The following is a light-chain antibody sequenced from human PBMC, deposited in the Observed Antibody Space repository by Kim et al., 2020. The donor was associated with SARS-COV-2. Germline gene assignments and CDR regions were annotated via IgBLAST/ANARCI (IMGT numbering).Light chain of an antibody. J-gene: IGKJ1*01. V-gene: IGKV3-20*01. CDR2: GAS. CDR1: QSVSSIY. Sequence: EIVSTQSPGTLSLSPGERATLSCRASQSVSSIYLAWYQQKPGQAPRLLIYGASSRATGIPDRFSGSGSGTDFTITISRLETEDFAVYYCKQYVSSPWAFGQGTKLDIK. CDR3: KQYVSSPWA.